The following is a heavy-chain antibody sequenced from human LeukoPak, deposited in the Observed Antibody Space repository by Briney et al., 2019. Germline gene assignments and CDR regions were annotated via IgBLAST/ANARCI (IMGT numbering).Heavy chain of an antibody. CDR2: ISSSSSYI. V-gene: IGHV3-21*01. J-gene: IGHJ4*02. D-gene: IGHD3-10*01. Sequence: GGSLRLSCAASGFTFSSYSMNWVRQAPGKGLEWVSSISSSSSYIYYADSVKGRFTISRDNAKNSLYLQMNSLRAEDTAVYYCARELEYYGSGSYYSDWGQGTLVTVSS. CDR1: GFTFSSYS. CDR3: ARELEYYGSGSYYSD.